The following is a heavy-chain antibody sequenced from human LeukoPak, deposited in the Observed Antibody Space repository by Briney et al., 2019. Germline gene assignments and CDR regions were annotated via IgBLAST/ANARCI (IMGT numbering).Heavy chain of an antibody. D-gene: IGHD4-23*01. Sequence: GGSLRLSCAASGFTFSTYGMYWVRQAPGKGLEWVAFIRYDGSNKYYADSVKGRFTISRDNSKNTLYLQMGSLRAEDMAVYYCARVSAGGDYFDYWGPRTLVTVSS. CDR1: GFTFSTYG. V-gene: IGHV3-30*02. CDR2: IRYDGSNK. CDR3: ARVSAGGDYFDY. J-gene: IGHJ4*02.